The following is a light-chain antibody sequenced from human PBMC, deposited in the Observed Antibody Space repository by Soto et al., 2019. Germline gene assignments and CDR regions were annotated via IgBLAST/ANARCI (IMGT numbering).Light chain of an antibody. CDR1: SSDVGGYNY. J-gene: IGLJ3*02. CDR2: EVN. Sequence: QSALTQPPSASGSPGQSVTISCTGTSSDVGGYNYVSWYQQHPGKAPKLMIYEVNKRPSGVPDRFSGSKSGNTASLTVSGLQAEDEADYHCSSYAGSSNHLVFGGGTKLTVL. V-gene: IGLV2-8*01. CDR3: SSYAGSSNHLV.